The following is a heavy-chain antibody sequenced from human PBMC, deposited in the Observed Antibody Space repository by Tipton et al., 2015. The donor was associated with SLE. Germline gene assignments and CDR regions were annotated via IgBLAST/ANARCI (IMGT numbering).Heavy chain of an antibody. V-gene: IGHV4-39*01. CDR1: GGSISSSSYY. CDR3: AGQWDCRGDCYSDY. Sequence: TLSLTCTVSGGSISSSSYYWGWIRQPPGKGLEWIGSIYYSGNTYYNASLKSRVTISVDTSKNQFSLKLSSVTAADTAVYYCAGQWDCRGDCYSDYWGQGTLVTVSS. D-gene: IGHD2-21*01. J-gene: IGHJ4*02. CDR2: IYYSGNT.